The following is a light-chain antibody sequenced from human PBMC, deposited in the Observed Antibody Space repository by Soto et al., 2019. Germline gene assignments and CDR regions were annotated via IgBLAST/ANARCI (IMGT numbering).Light chain of an antibody. V-gene: IGKV3-20*01. J-gene: IGKJ2*01. CDR1: QSVSSSY. Sequence: EIVLTQSPGTLSLSPGERATLSCRASQSVSSSYLGWYQQKPGQAPRVLMYGASSRATGIPDRLSGSGSGTDFTLTICRLEPEDFAVYYCQQFGSSPSTFGQGTKLEI. CDR2: GAS. CDR3: QQFGSSPST.